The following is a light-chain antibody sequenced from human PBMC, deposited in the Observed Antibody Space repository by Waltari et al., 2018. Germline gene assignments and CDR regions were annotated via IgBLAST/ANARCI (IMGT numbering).Light chain of an antibody. CDR2: SNK. CDR1: SSNIGSNT. J-gene: IGLJ2*01. Sequence: QSVLTQPPSASGTPGQRVTISCSGSSSNIGSNTVNWYQQLPGTAPKLLIYSNKRRPAGAPGRVSGSKSGTSASLAISGLQSEDEADYYCAAWDDSLNGRVVFGGGTKLTVL. V-gene: IGLV1-44*01. CDR3: AAWDDSLNGRVV.